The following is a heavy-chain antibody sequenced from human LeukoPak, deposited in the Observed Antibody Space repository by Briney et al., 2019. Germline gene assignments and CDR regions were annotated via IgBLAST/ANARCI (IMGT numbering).Heavy chain of an antibody. CDR3: ARYLYDSSGYYYFDY. D-gene: IGHD3-22*01. V-gene: IGHV4-39*07. Sequence: SETLSLTCTVSGGSISSSSYYWGWIRQPPGKGLEWIGSIYYSGSTYYNPSLKSRVTISVDTSKNQFSLKLSSVTAADTAVYYCARYLYDSSGYYYFDYWGQGTLVTVSS. CDR1: GGSISSSSYY. J-gene: IGHJ4*02. CDR2: IYYSGST.